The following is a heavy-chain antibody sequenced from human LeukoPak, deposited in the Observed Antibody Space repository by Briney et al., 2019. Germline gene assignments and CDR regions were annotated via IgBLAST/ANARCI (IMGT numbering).Heavy chain of an antibody. V-gene: IGHV3-48*03. Sequence: AGGSLRLSCAASGFTFNIYEMNWVRQAPGKGLEWISYITDGCGAVYYADSVKGRFTVSRDNARNSLFLQVNSLRAEDTATYYCARRSTMSYHAIDVWGQGTMVTVSS. CDR3: ARRSTMSYHAIDV. D-gene: IGHD5/OR15-5a*01. CDR2: ITDGCGAV. CDR1: GFTFNIYE. J-gene: IGHJ6*02.